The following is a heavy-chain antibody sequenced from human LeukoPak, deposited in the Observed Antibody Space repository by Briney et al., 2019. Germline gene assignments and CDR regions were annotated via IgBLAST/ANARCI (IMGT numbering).Heavy chain of an antibody. CDR1: GFTFSHYG. V-gene: IGHV3-33*06. D-gene: IGHD3-22*01. CDR3: AKDYYDSSGLGYFDY. CDR2: IWSDATNQ. J-gene: IGHJ4*02. Sequence: GGSLRLSCEASGFTFSHYGMHWVRQAPGKGLEWVAVIWSDATNQYYADSVKGRFTISRDNSKNTLYLQMNSLRAEDTAVYYCAKDYYDSSGLGYFDYWGQGTLVTVSS.